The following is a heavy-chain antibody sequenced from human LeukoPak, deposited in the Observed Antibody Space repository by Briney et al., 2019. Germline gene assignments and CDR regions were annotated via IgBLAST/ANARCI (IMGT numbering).Heavy chain of an antibody. V-gene: IGHV4-39*07. J-gene: IGHJ4*02. CDR2: IYYSGST. CDR1: GGSISSSSYY. D-gene: IGHD2-2*01. Sequence: SETLSLTCTVSGGSISSSSYYWGWIRQPPGKGLEWIGSIYYSGSTYYNPSLKSRVTISVDTSKNQFSLKLSSVTAADTAVYYCARDSVQLADLDYWGQGTLVTVSS. CDR3: ARDSVQLADLDY.